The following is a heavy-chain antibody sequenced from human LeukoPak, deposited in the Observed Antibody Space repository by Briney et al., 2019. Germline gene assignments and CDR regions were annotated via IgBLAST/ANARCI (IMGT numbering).Heavy chain of an antibody. D-gene: IGHD5-12*01. CDR1: GGSISSYY. CDR3: AREGLPYYFDY. CDR2: IYYSGST. V-gene: IGHV4-59*01. Sequence: SETLSLTCTVSGGSISSYYWSWIRQPPGKGLEWIGYIYYSGSTNYNPSLKSRVTISVDTSKNQFSLKLSSVTAAATAVYYCAREGLPYYFDYWGQGTLVTVSS. J-gene: IGHJ4*02.